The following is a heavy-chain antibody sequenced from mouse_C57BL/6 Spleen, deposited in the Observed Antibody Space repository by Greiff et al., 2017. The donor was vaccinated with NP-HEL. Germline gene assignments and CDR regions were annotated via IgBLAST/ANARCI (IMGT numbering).Heavy chain of an antibody. Sequence: EVHLVESGEGLVKPGGSLKLSCAASGFTFSSYAMSWVRQTPEKRLEWVAYISSGGDYIYYAATVKGRFTISRDNARKTLYLQMSSRKSEETAMYYCTRASGDYDFYAMDYWGQGTSVTVSS. CDR1: GFTFSSYA. CDR2: ISSGGDYI. J-gene: IGHJ4*01. CDR3: TRASGDYDFYAMDY. D-gene: IGHD2-4*01. V-gene: IGHV5-9-1*02.